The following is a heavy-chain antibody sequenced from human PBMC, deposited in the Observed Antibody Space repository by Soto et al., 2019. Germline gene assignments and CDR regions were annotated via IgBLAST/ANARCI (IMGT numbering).Heavy chain of an antibody. Sequence: QVQLQQWGAGLLKPSETLSLTCAVYGGFVSSGSYYWSWIRQPPGKGLEWIGEMSHSGGTHFNPSLKSRVTKSVATSKNHFSLKMSSVTAAEPALYYCARVERGTATTVVDAFDIWGPGTRVTVSS. J-gene: IGHJ3*02. CDR3: ARVERGTATTVVDAFDI. D-gene: IGHD1-1*01. V-gene: IGHV4-34*01. CDR2: MSHSGGT. CDR1: GGFVSSGSYY.